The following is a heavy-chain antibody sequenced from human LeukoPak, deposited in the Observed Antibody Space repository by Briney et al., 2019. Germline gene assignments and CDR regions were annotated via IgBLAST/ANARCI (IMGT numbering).Heavy chain of an antibody. CDR1: GFTFSNCE. D-gene: IGHD1-1*01. CDR2: IGVSGTTI. CDR3: TRVTAEYNRNWFDP. J-gene: IGHJ5*02. V-gene: IGHV3-48*03. Sequence: GGSLRLSCAVSGFTFSNCEMNWVRQSPRKGLEWLAYIGVSGTTIYYADSVKGRFTISRDNAKNSLYLEMNSLRAEDTAVYYCTRVTAEYNRNWFDPWGQGTLVTVSS.